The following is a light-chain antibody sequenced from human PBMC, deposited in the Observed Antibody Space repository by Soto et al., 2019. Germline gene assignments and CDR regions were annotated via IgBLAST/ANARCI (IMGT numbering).Light chain of an antibody. CDR2: EID. J-gene: IGLJ2*01. CDR3: SAYRRGIIV. Sequence: QSALTQPASVSGSPGQSITISCTGSNNDVGGHMYVSWYQHQAGKVPKLIIYEIDNRPSGVSDRFSGSKSGNTASLTISGLQAEDEAAYYCSAYRRGIIVFGGGTKLTVL. V-gene: IGLV2-14*01. CDR1: NNDVGGHMY.